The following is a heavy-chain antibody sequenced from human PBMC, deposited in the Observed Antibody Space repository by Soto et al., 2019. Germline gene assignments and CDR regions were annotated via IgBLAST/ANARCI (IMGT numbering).Heavy chain of an antibody. CDR2: IIPIFGTA. CDR1: GGTFSSYA. V-gene: IGHV1-69*13. D-gene: IGHD3-22*01. Sequence: GAAVKVSCKASGGTFSSYAISWVRQAPGQGXEWMGGIIPIFGTANYAQKFQGRVTITADESTSTAYMELSSLRSEDTAVYYCARRQPDYYDSSGYDLYFDYWGQGTLVTVSS. CDR3: ARRQPDYYDSSGYDLYFDY. J-gene: IGHJ4*02.